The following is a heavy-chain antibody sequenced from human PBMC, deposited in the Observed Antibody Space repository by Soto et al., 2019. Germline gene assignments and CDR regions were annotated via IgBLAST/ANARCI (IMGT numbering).Heavy chain of an antibody. CDR2: ISAYNGNT. CDR1: GYTFTSYG. D-gene: IGHD2-2*01. Sequence: GASVKVSCKASGYTFTSYGISWVRQAPGQGLEWMGWISAYNGNTNYAQKLQGRVTMTTDTSTSTAYMELRSLRSDDTAVYYCARGPNPRWGCSSTSCYNFDYWGQGXLVTVYS. CDR3: ARGPNPRWGCSSTSCYNFDY. J-gene: IGHJ4*02. V-gene: IGHV1-18*01.